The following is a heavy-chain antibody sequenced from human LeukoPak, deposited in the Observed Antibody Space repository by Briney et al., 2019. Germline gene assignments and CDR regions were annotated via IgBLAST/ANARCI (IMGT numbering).Heavy chain of an antibody. CDR1: GYTLTSYG. CDR2: IRAYKGNT. CDR3: ARGLPDDFWSGYYYGSGSLFDY. V-gene: IGHV1-18*01. Sequence: EASVKVSCQSSGYTLTSYGSRWVRQPAGQGREWMGWIRAYKGNTNYARKLQGRVTITTDTSASTAYMELRSLRSDDAAVYYCARGLPDDFWSGYYYGSGSLFDYCGQRTLVTAS. J-gene: IGHJ4*02. D-gene: IGHD3-3*01.